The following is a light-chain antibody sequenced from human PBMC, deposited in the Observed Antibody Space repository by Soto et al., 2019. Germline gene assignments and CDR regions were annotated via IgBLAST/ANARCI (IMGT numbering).Light chain of an antibody. V-gene: IGKV1-5*03. CDR1: QCISSW. CDR2: KAS. CDR3: QQYINSLRT. Sequence: DIQMTQSPSTLSAYVGDRITITCRASQCISSWLAWYQQKPGKAPKLLIYKASSLESGVPSRFSCSGSGTDFTLTISSLQPDDFATYYFQQYINSLRTFGQGTKVEIK. J-gene: IGKJ1*01.